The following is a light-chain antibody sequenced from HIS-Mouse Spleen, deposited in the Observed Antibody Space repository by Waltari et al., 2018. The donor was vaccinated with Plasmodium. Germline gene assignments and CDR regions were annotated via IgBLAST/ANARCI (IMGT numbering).Light chain of an antibody. CDR3: SSYTSSSTYV. J-gene: IGLJ1*01. CDR2: DVS. Sequence: QSALPQPASVSGSPGQSIPISCTGTSRDVGGYTYVSWYQQHPGKAPKLMIYDVSNRPSGVSNRFSGSKSGNTASLTISGLQAEDEADYYCSSYTSSSTYVFGTGTKVTVL. CDR1: SRDVGGYTY. V-gene: IGLV2-14*03.